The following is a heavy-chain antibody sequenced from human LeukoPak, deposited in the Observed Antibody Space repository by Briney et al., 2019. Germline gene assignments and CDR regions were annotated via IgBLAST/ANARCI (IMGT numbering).Heavy chain of an antibody. J-gene: IGHJ4*02. CDR1: GFTFSSYA. Sequence: GGSLRLSCAASGFTFSSYAMHWVRQAPGKGLEWVAVISYDGSNKYYADSVKGRFTISRDNSKNTLYLQMNSLRAEDTAVYYCARAYSSKAARAFDYWGQGTLVTVSA. D-gene: IGHD6-6*01. CDR3: ARAYSSKAARAFDY. CDR2: ISYDGSNK. V-gene: IGHV3-30-3*01.